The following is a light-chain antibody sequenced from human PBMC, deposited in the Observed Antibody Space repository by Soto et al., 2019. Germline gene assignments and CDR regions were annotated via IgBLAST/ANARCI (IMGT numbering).Light chain of an antibody. J-gene: IGKJ4*01. CDR1: QSVSSD. Sequence: DIVLTQSPATLSVSPGERATLSCRASQSVSSDLAWYQQKPGQAPRLLIYVASTRATGIPARFSGSGSGTEFTLPISSLQSEDFAVYYCQQYNNWSPLTFGGGTKVDIK. CDR3: QQYNNWSPLT. CDR2: VAS. V-gene: IGKV3-15*01.